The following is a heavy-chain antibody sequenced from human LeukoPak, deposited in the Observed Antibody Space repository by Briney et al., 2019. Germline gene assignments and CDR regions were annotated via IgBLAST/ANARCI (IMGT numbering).Heavy chain of an antibody. Sequence: PGGSLRLSCAASGFTFSSYSMNWVRQAPGKGLEWVANIKQDGSEKYYVDSVKGRFTISRDNAKNSLYLQMNSLRAEDTAVYYCARFSSHYYYMDVWGKGTTVTVSS. CDR1: GFTFSSYS. CDR3: ARFSSHYYYMDV. J-gene: IGHJ6*03. V-gene: IGHV3-7*01. CDR2: IKQDGSEK.